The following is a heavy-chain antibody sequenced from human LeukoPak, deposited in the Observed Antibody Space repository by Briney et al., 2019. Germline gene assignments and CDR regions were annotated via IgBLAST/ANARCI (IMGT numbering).Heavy chain of an antibody. Sequence: GGSPRLSCAASGFTVSSNYMSWVRQAPGKGLEWVAILWYDGSNTYYADSVKGRFTISRDNSKNTVYVQMNNLRAEDTAVYYCARARYSNYAGGFDYWGQGTLVSVSS. V-gene: IGHV3-33*08. CDR2: LWYDGSNT. J-gene: IGHJ4*02. CDR1: GFTVSSNY. CDR3: ARARYSNYAGGFDY. D-gene: IGHD4-11*01.